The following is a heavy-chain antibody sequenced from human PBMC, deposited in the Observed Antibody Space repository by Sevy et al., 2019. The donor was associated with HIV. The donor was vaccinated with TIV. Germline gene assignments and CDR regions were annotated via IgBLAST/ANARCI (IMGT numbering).Heavy chain of an antibody. D-gene: IGHD3-3*01. CDR3: AREGPITFQSDDFWSGYPDY. CDR1: GFTFSSYW. Sequence: GGSLRLSCAASGFTFSSYWMSWVRQAPGKGLEWVANIKQDGSEKYYVDSLKGRFTISRDNAKNSLYLQMNSLRAEDTAVYYCAREGPITFQSDDFWSGYPDYWGQGTLVTVSS. J-gene: IGHJ4*02. V-gene: IGHV3-7*03. CDR2: IKQDGSEK.